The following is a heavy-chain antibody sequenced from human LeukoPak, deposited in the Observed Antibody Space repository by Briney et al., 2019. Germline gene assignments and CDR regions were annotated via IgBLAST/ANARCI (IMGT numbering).Heavy chain of an antibody. D-gene: IGHD3-10*01. J-gene: IGHJ6*02. CDR3: AKDGGFGELSPYYGMDV. V-gene: IGHV3-30*18. CDR1: GFTFSSYG. CDR2: ISYDGSNK. Sequence: GGSLRLSCAASGFTFSSYGMHWVRQAPGKGLEWVAVISYDGSNKYYADSVKGRFTISRDNSKNTLYLQMNSLRAEDTAVYYCAKDGGFGELSPYYGMDVWGQGTTVTDSS.